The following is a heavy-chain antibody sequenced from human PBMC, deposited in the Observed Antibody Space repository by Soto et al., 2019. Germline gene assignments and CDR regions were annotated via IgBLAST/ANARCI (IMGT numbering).Heavy chain of an antibody. Sequence: PGGSLRLSCAASGFTFSDHYMDWVRQAPGKGLEWVGRIRNKANSYATEYAASVKGRFTISRDDSKNSLYLQMNSLRTEDTAVYYCARVSIAGRGWLPRGPFDYWGQGTLVTVS. D-gene: IGHD1-26*01. J-gene: IGHJ4*02. CDR2: IRNKANSYAT. CDR3: ARVSIAGRGWLPRGPFDY. V-gene: IGHV3-72*01. CDR1: GFTFSDHY.